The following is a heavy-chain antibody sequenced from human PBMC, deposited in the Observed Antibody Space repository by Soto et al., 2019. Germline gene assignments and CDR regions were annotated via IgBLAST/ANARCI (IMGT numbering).Heavy chain of an antibody. D-gene: IGHD5-18*01. J-gene: IGHJ4*02. V-gene: IGHV4-59*11. Sequence: SDTLSPTCPDSGGPISTHYWSWFRQPPGKGLEWIGYIYYSGSTNYNPSLKSRVTISVDMSKNQFSLKLRSVTAADTAVYYCARDVGYSYGYRYWGQGTLVTVS. CDR3: ARDVGYSYGYRY. CDR2: IYYSGST. CDR1: GGPISTHY.